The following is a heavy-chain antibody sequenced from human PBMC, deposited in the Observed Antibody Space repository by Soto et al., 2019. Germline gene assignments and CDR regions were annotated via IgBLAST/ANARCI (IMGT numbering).Heavy chain of an antibody. CDR2: IWYDGSNK. CDR3: ARDKNLWFGELNWFDP. J-gene: IGHJ5*02. V-gene: IGHV3-33*01. CDR1: GFTFSSYG. Sequence: GGSLRLSCAASGFTFSSYGMHWVRQAPGKGLEWVAVIWYDGSNKYYADSVKGRFTISRDNSKNTLYLQMNSLRAEDTAVYYCARDKNLWFGELNWFDPWGQGTLVTVSS. D-gene: IGHD3-10*01.